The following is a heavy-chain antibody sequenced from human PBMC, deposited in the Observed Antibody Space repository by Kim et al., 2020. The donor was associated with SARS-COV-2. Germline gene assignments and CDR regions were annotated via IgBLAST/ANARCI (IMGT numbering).Heavy chain of an antibody. V-gene: IGHV3-53*01. J-gene: IGHJ4*02. Sequence: GGSLRLSCAASGFTVSSNYMSWVRQAPGKGLEWVSVIYSGGSTYYADSVKGRFTISRDNSKNTLYLQMNSLRAEDTAVYYCARVVVRGPFDYWGQGTLVTVSS. CDR2: IYSGGST. D-gene: IGHD3-10*01. CDR1: GFTVSSNY. CDR3: ARVVVRGPFDY.